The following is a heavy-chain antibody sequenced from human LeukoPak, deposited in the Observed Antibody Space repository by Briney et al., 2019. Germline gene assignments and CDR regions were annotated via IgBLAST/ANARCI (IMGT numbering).Heavy chain of an antibody. J-gene: IGHJ4*02. CDR1: GYTFTSYG. CDR2: ISAYNDNT. D-gene: IGHD3-9*01. V-gene: IGHV1-18*01. Sequence: ASVTVSCKASGYTFTSYGISWVRQAPGQGLEWMGWISAYNDNTNYAQKLQGRVTMTTDTSTSTAYMELRSLRSDDTAVYYCARVHYDILTGYSYFDYWDQGTLVTVSS. CDR3: ARVHYDILTGYSYFDY.